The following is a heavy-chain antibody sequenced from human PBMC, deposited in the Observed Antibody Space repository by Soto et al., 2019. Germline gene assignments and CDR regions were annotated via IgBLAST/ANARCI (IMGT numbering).Heavy chain of an antibody. CDR2: ISSSSYI. V-gene: IGHV3-21*01. Sequence: GGSLRLSCAASGFTFSSYSMNWVRQAPGKGLEWVSSISSSSYIYYADSVKGRFTISRDNAKNSLYLQMNSLRAEDTAVYYCATRAVAGALDYWGQGTLVTVSS. D-gene: IGHD6-19*01. CDR3: ATRAVAGALDY. CDR1: GFTFSSYS. J-gene: IGHJ4*02.